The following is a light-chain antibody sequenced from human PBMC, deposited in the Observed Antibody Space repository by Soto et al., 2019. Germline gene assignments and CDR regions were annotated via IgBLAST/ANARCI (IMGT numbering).Light chain of an antibody. CDR1: QSVSSSY. Sequence: EIVLTQSPGTLSLSPGGRATLSCRASQSVSSSYLAWYQQKPGQAPRLLIYGASSRTTGIPDRFSGSGSGTDFTLTISKLEPEDFAVYYCQQYGSAPWPFGQGTKVQIQ. CDR2: GAS. V-gene: IGKV3-20*01. CDR3: QQYGSAPWP. J-gene: IGKJ1*01.